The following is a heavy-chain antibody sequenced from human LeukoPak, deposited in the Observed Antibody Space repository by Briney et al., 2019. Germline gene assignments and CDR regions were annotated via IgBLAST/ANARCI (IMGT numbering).Heavy chain of an antibody. CDR2: ISGSGGST. Sequence: GGSLRLSCAASGFTFSSYAMGWVRQAPGKGLEWVSAISGSGGSTYYADSVKGRFTISRDNSKNTLYLQMNSLRAEGTAVYYCAKEGQTAVDYYYYGMDVWGQGTTVTVSS. CDR1: GFTFSSYA. V-gene: IGHV3-23*01. CDR3: AKEGQTAVDYYYYGMDV. D-gene: IGHD2-21*02. J-gene: IGHJ6*02.